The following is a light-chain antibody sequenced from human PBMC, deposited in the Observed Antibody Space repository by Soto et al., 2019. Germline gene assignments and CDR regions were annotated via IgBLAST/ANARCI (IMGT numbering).Light chain of an antibody. V-gene: IGLV2-23*01. CDR1: SSDVGNYNL. J-gene: IGLJ1*01. CDR3: CSFAAGSNPYV. Sequence: QSALTQPASVSVSPGQSITISCTGTSSDVGNYNLVSWYQHHPGKAPKLMIYEGSKRPSGVSNRFSGSKSGNTASLTISGLHAEDDADYHCCSFAAGSNPYVFGTGTKVTVL. CDR2: EGS.